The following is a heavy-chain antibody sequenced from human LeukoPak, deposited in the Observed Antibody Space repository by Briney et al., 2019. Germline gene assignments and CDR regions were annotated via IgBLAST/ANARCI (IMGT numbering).Heavy chain of an antibody. V-gene: IGHV3-66*01. D-gene: IGHD1-1*01. CDR1: GFTVSSNY. CDR2: IYSGGST. J-gene: IGHJ5*02. CDR3: ARTGVDNWFDP. Sequence: GGSLRLSCAPSGFTVSSNYMSWVRQAPGKGLEWVSVIYSGGSTYYADSVKGRFTISRDNSKNTLYLQMNSLRAEDTAVYYCARTGVDNWFDPWGQGTLVTVSS.